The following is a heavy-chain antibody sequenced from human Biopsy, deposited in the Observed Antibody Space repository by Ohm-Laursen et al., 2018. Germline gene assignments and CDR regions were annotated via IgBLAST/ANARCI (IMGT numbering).Heavy chain of an antibody. CDR3: ARHSLDDFWSGAHYYFDY. D-gene: IGHD3-3*01. CDR1: GGSISSRNHY. V-gene: IGHV4-39*01. CDR2: VYYSGTR. Sequence: TLSLTCSVSGGSISSRNHYWGWLRQPPGKGLEWIGHVYYSGTRFYTSSLESRVTVSVDTSKNQFHLLLTSMIASDTAVYYCARHSLDDFWSGAHYYFDYWGLGTLVTVSS. J-gene: IGHJ4*02.